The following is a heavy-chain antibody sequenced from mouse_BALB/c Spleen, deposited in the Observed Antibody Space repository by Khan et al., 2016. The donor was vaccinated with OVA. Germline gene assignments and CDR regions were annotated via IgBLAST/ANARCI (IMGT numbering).Heavy chain of an antibody. J-gene: IGHJ2*01. V-gene: IGHV5-6-3*01. CDR1: GFTISSNE. CDR3: ARSAI. Sequence: EVELVESGGGIVKPGGSLKRSCAASGFTISSNEMPWVRKPPEKRLERVATIDSNGGSTNYQASVKRRSTITGDNAKNALYLQMRRLKAEDTAMYYCARSAIWGQGTTLTVSS. D-gene: IGHD2-12*01. CDR2: IDSNGGST.